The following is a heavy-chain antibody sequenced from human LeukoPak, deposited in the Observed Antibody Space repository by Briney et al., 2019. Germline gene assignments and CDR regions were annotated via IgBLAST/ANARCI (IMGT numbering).Heavy chain of an antibody. Sequence: GGSLRLSCAASGFTFSSYAMSWVRQAPGKGLEWVANIKQDGSDKYYVDSVKGRFTISRDNAKNSLYLQMNSLRAEDTAVYYCAREPYYYDSSGHDYWGQGTLVTVSS. J-gene: IGHJ4*02. CDR1: GFTFSSYA. V-gene: IGHV3-7*01. CDR2: IKQDGSDK. D-gene: IGHD3-22*01. CDR3: AREPYYYDSSGHDY.